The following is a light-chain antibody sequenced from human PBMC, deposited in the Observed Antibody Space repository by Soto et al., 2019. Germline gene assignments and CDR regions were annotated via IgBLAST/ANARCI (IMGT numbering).Light chain of an antibody. V-gene: IGLV2-11*01. Sequence: QSVLTQPRSASGSPGQSITISCTGTSSDVGGYNYVSWYQQHPAKAPKLIIFDVSKRPSGVPNRFSGSKSGNTASLTISGLRAEDEADYYCCSYVGRNTYVFGTGTKLT. CDR1: SSDVGGYNY. CDR3: CSYVGRNTYV. J-gene: IGLJ1*01. CDR2: DVS.